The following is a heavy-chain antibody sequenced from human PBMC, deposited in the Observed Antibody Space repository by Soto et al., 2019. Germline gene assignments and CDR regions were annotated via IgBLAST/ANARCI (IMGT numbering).Heavy chain of an antibody. CDR3: ARDGGGDIVLMVYAIPGDYYYYGMDV. D-gene: IGHD2-8*01. J-gene: IGHJ6*02. V-gene: IGHV3-30*03. Sequence: GGSLRLSCAASGFTFNTYTMNWVRQAPGKGLEWVAVISYDGSNKYYADSVKGRFTISRDNSKNSLYLQMNSLRAEDTAVYYCARDGGGDIVLMVYAIPGDYYYYGMDVWGQGTTVTVS. CDR2: ISYDGSNK. CDR1: GFTFNTYT.